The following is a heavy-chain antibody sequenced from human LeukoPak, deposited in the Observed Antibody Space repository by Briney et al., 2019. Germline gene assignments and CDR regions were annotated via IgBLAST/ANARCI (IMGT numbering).Heavy chain of an antibody. D-gene: IGHD5-18*01. Sequence: GGSLRLSCAASGFTFSSHRMTWVRQAPGKGLEWVANIKKDGSEKYYVDSVKGRFTISRDNAKTSLYLQMNSLRAEDTAVYYCARVSGYPPYHFYFDYWGQGTLVTVSS. V-gene: IGHV3-7*01. J-gene: IGHJ4*02. CDR2: IKKDGSEK. CDR1: GFTFSSHR. CDR3: ARVSGYPPYHFYFDY.